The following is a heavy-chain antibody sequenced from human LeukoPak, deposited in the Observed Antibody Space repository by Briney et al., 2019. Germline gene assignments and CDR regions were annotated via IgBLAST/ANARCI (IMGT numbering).Heavy chain of an antibody. CDR1: GFTFSNYA. D-gene: IGHD1-26*01. Sequence: GGSLRLSCAASGFTFSNYAMHWVRQATGKGLEWVSAIGTAGDTFYPGSVKGRFTISRENAKNSLYLQMDSLRAEDTAVYYCARQMTPHGNFDYWGQGTLVTVSS. V-gene: IGHV3-13*01. CDR2: IGTAGDT. CDR3: ARQMTPHGNFDY. J-gene: IGHJ4*02.